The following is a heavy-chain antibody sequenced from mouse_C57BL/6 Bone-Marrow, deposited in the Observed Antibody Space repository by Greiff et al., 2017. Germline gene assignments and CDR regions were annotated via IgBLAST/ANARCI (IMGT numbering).Heavy chain of an antibody. CDR2: IDPSDSYT. V-gene: IGHV1-69*01. CDR1: GYTFTSYW. Sequence: VQLQQPGAELVMPGASVKLSCKASGYTFTSYWMHWVKQRPGQGLEWIGEIDPSDSYTNYNQKFKGKSTLTVDKSSSTAYMQLSSLTSEDSAVYYCARERDYYGSSLSYWGQGTLVTVSA. D-gene: IGHD1-1*01. J-gene: IGHJ3*01. CDR3: ARERDYYGSSLSY.